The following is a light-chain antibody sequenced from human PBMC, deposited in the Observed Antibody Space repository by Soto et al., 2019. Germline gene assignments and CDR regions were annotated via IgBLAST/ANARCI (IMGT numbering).Light chain of an antibody. J-gene: IGKJ4*01. CDR1: QSVGSY. CDR3: QQRSNWPSLT. V-gene: IGKV3-11*01. Sequence: EIVLTQCPVTLSLSQGERAHLSCXXRQSVGSYLAWYQHKPGQATRLLISDASNRATGIPARFSGSGSETDFTLTISSLEPEDSAVYYCQQRSNWPSLTFGGGTKVDIK. CDR2: DAS.